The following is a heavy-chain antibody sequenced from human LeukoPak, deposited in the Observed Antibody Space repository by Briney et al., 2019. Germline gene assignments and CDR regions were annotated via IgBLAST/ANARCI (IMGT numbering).Heavy chain of an antibody. CDR3: ANQIAAAVYYHYHYMDV. CDR2: ISRSGGDV. V-gene: IGHV3-21*01. CDR1: GFTFSSYD. Sequence: GGSLRLSCAASGFTFSSYDMNWVRQAPGKGPEWVSLISRSGGDVYYADSVKGRFTISRDNTKNSLYLQMNSLRAEDTAVYYCANQIAAAVYYHYHYMDVWGKGTTVTVSS. J-gene: IGHJ6*03. D-gene: IGHD6-13*01.